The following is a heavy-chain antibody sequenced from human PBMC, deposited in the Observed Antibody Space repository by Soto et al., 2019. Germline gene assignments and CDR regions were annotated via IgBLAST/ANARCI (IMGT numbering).Heavy chain of an antibody. CDR3: AKDTGAVAGTVDY. Sequence: LRLSCAAAGFTFSRYGMHWVRQAPGKGLEWVAVISYDGSNKYYADSVKGRFTISRDNSKNTLYLQMNSLRAEDTAVYYCAKDTGAVAGTVDYWGQGTLVTVSS. V-gene: IGHV3-30*18. CDR1: GFTFSRYG. CDR2: ISYDGSNK. J-gene: IGHJ4*02. D-gene: IGHD6-19*01.